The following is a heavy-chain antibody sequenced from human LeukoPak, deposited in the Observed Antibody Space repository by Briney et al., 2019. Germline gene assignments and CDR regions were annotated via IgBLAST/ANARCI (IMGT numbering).Heavy chain of an antibody. CDR1: GFTFSSYG. Sequence: GSLRLSCAASGFTFSSYGMHWVRQAPGKGLEWVAVISYDGSNKYYADSVKGRFTISGDNSKNTLYLQMNSLRAEDTAVYYCANGELGATEDYWGQGTLVTVSS. CDR3: ANGELGATEDY. J-gene: IGHJ4*02. V-gene: IGHV3-30*18. D-gene: IGHD1-26*01. CDR2: ISYDGSNK.